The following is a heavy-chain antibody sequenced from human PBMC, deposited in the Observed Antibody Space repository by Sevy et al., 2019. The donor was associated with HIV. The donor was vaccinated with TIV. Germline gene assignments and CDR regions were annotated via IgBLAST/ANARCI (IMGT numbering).Heavy chain of an antibody. CDR2: IKQDGSEK. CDR3: ARVCRNPYDFWSGCYGY. CDR1: GFTFSSYW. D-gene: IGHD3-3*01. Sequence: GGSLRLSCAASGFTFSSYWMSWVRQAPGKGLEWVANIKQDGSEKYYVDSVKGRFTIYRDNAKNSLYLQMNSLRAEDTAVYYCARVCRNPYDFWSGCYGYWGQGTLVTVSS. J-gene: IGHJ4*02. V-gene: IGHV3-7*03.